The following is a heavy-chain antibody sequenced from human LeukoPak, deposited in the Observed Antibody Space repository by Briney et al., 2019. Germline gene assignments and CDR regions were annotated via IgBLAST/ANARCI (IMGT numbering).Heavy chain of an antibody. CDR2: PYYSGST. J-gene: IGHJ6*03. D-gene: IGHD3-16*02. CDR3: ARRPYRDYMDV. V-gene: IGHV4-59*08. Sequence: SETLSLTCTVSGGSISSYYWSWIRQPPGKGLEGIGYPYYSGSTNYNPSLKSRVTISVDTSKTQLSLTLSSVTAADTAVYYCARRPYRDYMDVWGKGNTVTVSS. CDR1: GGSISSYY.